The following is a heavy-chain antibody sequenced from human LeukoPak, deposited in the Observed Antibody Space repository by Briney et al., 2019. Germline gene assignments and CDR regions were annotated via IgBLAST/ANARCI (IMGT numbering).Heavy chain of an antibody. J-gene: IGHJ5*02. CDR2: INPNSGGT. D-gene: IGHD6-19*01. Sequence: ASVKVSCKASGYTFTDYYLHWVRQAPGQGLEWMAWINPNSGGTNYAQKFQGRVTMTTDTSTSTAYMELRSLRSDDTAVYYCARVWLAVAGTWFDPWGQGTLVTVSS. V-gene: IGHV1-2*02. CDR1: GYTFTDYY. CDR3: ARVWLAVAGTWFDP.